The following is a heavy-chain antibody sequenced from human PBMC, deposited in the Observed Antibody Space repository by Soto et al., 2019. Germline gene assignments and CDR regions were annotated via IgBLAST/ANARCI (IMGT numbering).Heavy chain of an antibody. V-gene: IGHV4-34*01. CDR3: ARGSVDTLHTRGFSDY. D-gene: IGHD1-26*01. J-gene: IGHJ4*02. Sequence: PSETLSLTCAVYGGSFSAYYWGWIRQPPGKGLEWIGEINHSGGTSYNPSLKSRVTISVDTSKSQFSLKLTSVTAADRAVYYCARGSVDTLHTRGFSDYSGPGPPVTLSS. CDR2: INHSGGT. CDR1: GGSFSAYY.